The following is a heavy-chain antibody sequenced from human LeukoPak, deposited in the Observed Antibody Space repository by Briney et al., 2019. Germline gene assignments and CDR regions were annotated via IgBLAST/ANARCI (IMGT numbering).Heavy chain of an antibody. CDR2: IIPIFGTA. J-gene: IGHJ4*02. CDR3: ARASELVVVARNPDDYFDY. V-gene: IGHV1-69*05. CDR1: GGTFSSYA. Sequence: GASVKVSCKASGGTFSSYAISWVRQAPGQGLEWMGGIIPIFGTANYAQKFQGRVTMTRDTSTSTVYMELSSLRSEDTVVYYCARASELVVVARNPDDYFDYWGQGTLVTVSS. D-gene: IGHD2-15*01.